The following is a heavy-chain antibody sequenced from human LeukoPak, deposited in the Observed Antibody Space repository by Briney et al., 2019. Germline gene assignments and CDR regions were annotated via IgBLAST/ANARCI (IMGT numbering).Heavy chain of an antibody. V-gene: IGHV4-31*03. Sequence: SQTLSLTCTVSGGSISSGDYYWSWIRQHPGKGLEWIGYISNRGRTYYNPSLKSRLTISVDTSKNQFSLKLSSVTAADTAVYYCARGPRSSSWYLNYWGQGTLVTVSS. CDR2: ISNRGRT. J-gene: IGHJ4*02. D-gene: IGHD6-13*01. CDR3: ARGPRSSSWYLNY. CDR1: GGSISSGDYY.